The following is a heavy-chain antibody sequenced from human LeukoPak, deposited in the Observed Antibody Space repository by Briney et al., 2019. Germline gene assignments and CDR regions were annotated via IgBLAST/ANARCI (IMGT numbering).Heavy chain of an antibody. Sequence: GGSLRLSCAASGFTFSSYAMHWVRQAPGKGLEWVAVISYDGSNKYYADSVKGRFTISRDNSKNTLYLQMNSLRAEDTTVYYCARSGTVTTWYYGMDVWGQGTTVTVSS. D-gene: IGHD4-17*01. CDR3: ARSGTVTTWYYGMDV. J-gene: IGHJ6*02. V-gene: IGHV3-30-3*01. CDR1: GFTFSSYA. CDR2: ISYDGSNK.